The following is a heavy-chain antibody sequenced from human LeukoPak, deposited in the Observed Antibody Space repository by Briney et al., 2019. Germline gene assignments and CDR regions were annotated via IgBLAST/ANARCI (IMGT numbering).Heavy chain of an antibody. CDR2: ISAYNGNT. D-gene: IGHD3-22*01. CDR3: ARGDYDSSGYYYGYYFDY. CDR1: GYTFTSYG. Sequence: GASVKVSCKASGYTFTSYGISWVRQAPGQGLEWMGWISAYNGNTNYAQKLQGRVTMTTDTSTSTAYVELRSLRSDDTAVYYCARGDYDSSGYYYGYYFDYWGQGTLVTVSS. J-gene: IGHJ4*02. V-gene: IGHV1-18*01.